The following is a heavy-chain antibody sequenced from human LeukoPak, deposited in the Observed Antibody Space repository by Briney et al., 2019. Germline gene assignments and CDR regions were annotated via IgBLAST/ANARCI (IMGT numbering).Heavy chain of an antibody. CDR1: GDTVSSNSVT. V-gene: IGHV6-1*01. J-gene: IGHJ5*02. D-gene: IGHD2-2*01. Sequence: SQTLSLTCAISGDTVSSNSVTWNWIRQSPSRGLEWLGRTYYRSTWYNDYAVSVRGRITANPDTSKNQFSLHLNSVTPEDTAVYYCARRLTQYDCFDPWGQGILVTVSS. CDR2: TYYRSTWYN. CDR3: ARRLTQYDCFDP.